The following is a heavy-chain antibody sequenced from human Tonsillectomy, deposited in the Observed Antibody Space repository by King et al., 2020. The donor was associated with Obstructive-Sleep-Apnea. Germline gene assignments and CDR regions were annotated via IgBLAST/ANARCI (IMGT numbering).Heavy chain of an antibody. CDR3: ARDQGDYYGSGSDFDY. J-gene: IGHJ4*02. CDR2: ISSSSSTI. Sequence: VQLVESGGGLVQPGGSLRLSCAASGFTFSSYSMNWVRQAPGKGLEWVSYISSSSSTIYYADVVKGRFTISRDNAKNSLYLQMNSLRAEDTAVYYCARDQGDYYGSGSDFDYWGQGTLVTVSS. CDR1: GFTFSSYS. D-gene: IGHD3-10*01. V-gene: IGHV3-48*04.